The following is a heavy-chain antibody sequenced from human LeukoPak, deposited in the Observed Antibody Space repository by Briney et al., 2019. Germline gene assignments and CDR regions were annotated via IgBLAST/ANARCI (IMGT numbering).Heavy chain of an antibody. D-gene: IGHD3-10*01. J-gene: IGHJ4*02. Sequence: PSETLSLTCTVSGGSISSYYWSWIRQPPGKGLEWIGYIYYSGSTNYNPSLKSRVTISVDTSKNQFSLKLSSVTAADTAVYYCARDQGSRGLSYYFDYWGQGTLVTVSS. CDR1: GGSISSYY. CDR3: ARDQGSRGLSYYFDY. CDR2: IYYSGST. V-gene: IGHV4-59*01.